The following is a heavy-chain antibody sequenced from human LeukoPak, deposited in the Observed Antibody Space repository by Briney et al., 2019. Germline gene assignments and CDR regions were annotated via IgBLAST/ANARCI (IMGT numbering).Heavy chain of an antibody. Sequence: SQTLSLTCAVSGDSLSSNSAAWNWLRQSPSRGLEWLGRTYYRSNWYNDYAVSVKSRITINPATSKNQFSLQLNSVTPEDTAVYYCARDSPGRKGIAAWFDPWGQGTLVTVSS. J-gene: IGHJ5*02. CDR3: ARDSPGRKGIAAWFDP. CDR2: TYYRSNWYN. D-gene: IGHD6-13*01. CDR1: GDSLSSNSAA. V-gene: IGHV6-1*01.